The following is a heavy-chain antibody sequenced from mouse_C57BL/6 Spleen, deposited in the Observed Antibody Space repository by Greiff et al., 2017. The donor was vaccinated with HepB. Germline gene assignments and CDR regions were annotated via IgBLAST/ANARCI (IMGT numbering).Heavy chain of an antibody. Sequence: QVQLQQPGAELVKPGASVKMSCKASGYTFTSYWITWVKQRPGQGLEWIGDIYPGSGSTNYNEKFKSKATLTVDTSSSTAYMQLSSLTSEDSAVYYCARMGYDYDYAMEDWGQGTSVTVSS. CDR2: IYPGSGST. CDR3: ARMGYDYDYAMED. CDR1: GYTFTSYW. J-gene: IGHJ4*01. V-gene: IGHV1-55*01. D-gene: IGHD2-4*01.